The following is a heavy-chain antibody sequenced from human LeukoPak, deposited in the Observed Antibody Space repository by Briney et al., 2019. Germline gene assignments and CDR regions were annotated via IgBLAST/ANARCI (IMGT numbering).Heavy chain of an antibody. J-gene: IGHJ4*02. Sequence: SETLSLTCTVSGGSISSITYYWGWIRQPPGKGLEWIGSIYYSGSTFYNPSLKSRVTISVDTSKNQFSLKLSSVTAADTAVYYCARLYDSSAYPYWGQGTLVTGSS. CDR1: GGSISSITYY. V-gene: IGHV4-39*01. CDR3: ARLYDSSAYPY. CDR2: IYYSGST. D-gene: IGHD3-22*01.